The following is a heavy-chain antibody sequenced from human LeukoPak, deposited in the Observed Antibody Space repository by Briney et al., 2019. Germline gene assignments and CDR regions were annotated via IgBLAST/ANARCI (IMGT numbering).Heavy chain of an antibody. CDR3: ARVGAKNGDYWYFDL. V-gene: IGHV3-64*01. D-gene: IGHD4-17*01. J-gene: IGHJ2*01. CDR1: GFTFSSYA. Sequence: PGGSLRLSCAASGFTFSSYAMHWVRQAPGKGLEYVSAISSNGGSTYYANSVKGRFTISRDNAKNSLYLQMNSLRDEDTAVYYCARVGAKNGDYWYFDLWGRGTLVTVSS. CDR2: ISSNGGST.